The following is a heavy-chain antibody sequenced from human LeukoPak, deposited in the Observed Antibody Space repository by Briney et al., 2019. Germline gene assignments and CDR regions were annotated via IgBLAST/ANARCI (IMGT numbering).Heavy chain of an antibody. J-gene: IGHJ3*02. Sequence: GGSLRLSRAASGFTFSSYWMHWVRQAPGKGLEWVSYISSSSSTIYYADSVKGRFTISRDNAKNSLYLQMNSLRAEDTAVYYCARGAPENYYGSGSSSDAFDIWGQGTMVTVSS. D-gene: IGHD3-10*01. CDR2: ISSSSSTI. CDR3: ARGAPENYYGSGSSSDAFDI. CDR1: GFTFSSYW. V-gene: IGHV3-48*01.